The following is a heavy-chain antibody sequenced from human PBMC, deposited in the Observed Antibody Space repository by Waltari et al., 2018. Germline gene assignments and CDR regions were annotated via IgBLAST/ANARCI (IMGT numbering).Heavy chain of an antibody. CDR2: IIPIFGTA. Sequence: QVQLVQSGAEVKKPGSSVKVSCKASGGTFSSYAISWVRQAPGQGLEWMGGIIPIFGTANYAQKFQGRVTITADESTSTAYMELSSLRSEDTAVYYCARESITIFGVGSRGYYYYMDVWGKGTTVTVSS. J-gene: IGHJ6*03. D-gene: IGHD3-3*01. CDR3: ARESITIFGVGSRGYYYYMDV. CDR1: GGTFSSYA. V-gene: IGHV1-69*12.